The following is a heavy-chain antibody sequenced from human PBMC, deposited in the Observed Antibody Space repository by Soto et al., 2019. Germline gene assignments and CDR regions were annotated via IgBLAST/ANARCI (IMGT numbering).Heavy chain of an antibody. V-gene: IGHV4-30-2*01. D-gene: IGHD2-2*03. Sequence: GVTGGSIRGGQYPWRWIRRQQEKGLEWIGYIYHSGSTYYNPSLKSRVTISVDRSKNQFSLKLSSVIAADTAVYYCAIVIGDCSSPRCHRGAWFDPRGQGTLVTV. CDR1: GGSIRGGQYP. J-gene: IGHJ5*02. CDR2: IYHSGST. CDR3: AIVIGDCSSPRCHRGAWFDP.